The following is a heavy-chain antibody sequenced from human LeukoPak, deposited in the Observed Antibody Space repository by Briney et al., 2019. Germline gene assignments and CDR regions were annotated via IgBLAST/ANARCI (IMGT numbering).Heavy chain of an antibody. Sequence: SVKVSCKASGGTFSSYAISWVRQAPGQGLEWKGRIIPIFGTANYAQKFQGRVTITTDGSTSTAYMELSSLRSEDTAVYYCARAYYYDSSGWSFDYWGQGTLVTVSS. V-gene: IGHV1-69*05. CDR1: GGTFSSYA. D-gene: IGHD3-22*01. CDR2: IIPIFGTA. J-gene: IGHJ4*02. CDR3: ARAYYYDSSGWSFDY.